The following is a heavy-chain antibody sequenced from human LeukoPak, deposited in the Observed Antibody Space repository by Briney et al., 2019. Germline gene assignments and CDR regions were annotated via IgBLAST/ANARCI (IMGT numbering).Heavy chain of an antibody. Sequence: ASVKVSCKASGYTFTSYGISWVRQAPGQGLEWMGWISAYNGNTNYAQKLQGRVTMTTDTSTSTDYMELRSLRSDDTAVYYCARDLRATYYYDSSSTAFDYWGQGTLVTVSS. J-gene: IGHJ4*02. CDR2: ISAYNGNT. V-gene: IGHV1-18*01. CDR1: GYTFTSYG. CDR3: ARDLRATYYYDSSSTAFDY. D-gene: IGHD3-22*01.